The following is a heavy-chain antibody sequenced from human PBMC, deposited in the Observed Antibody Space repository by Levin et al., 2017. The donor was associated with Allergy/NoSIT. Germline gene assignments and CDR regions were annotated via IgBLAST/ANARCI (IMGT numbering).Heavy chain of an antibody. D-gene: IGHD4-17*01. Sequence: PGGSLRLSCAASGFTFSTYDMHWVRQTTGQGLEWVSGVDTADNAYYPDSVKGRFTMSRENAKNSLYLQMNSLRAGDTAVYYCARATAGAHYLDSWGQGTLVTVAS. J-gene: IGHJ4*02. CDR2: VDTADNA. CDR1: GFTFSTYD. V-gene: IGHV3-13*04. CDR3: ARATAGAHYLDS.